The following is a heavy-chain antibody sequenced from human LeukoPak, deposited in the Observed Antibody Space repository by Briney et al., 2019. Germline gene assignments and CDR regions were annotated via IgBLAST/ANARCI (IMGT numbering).Heavy chain of an antibody. CDR2: ISSSGSTI. Sequence: GGSLRLSCAASGFTFSSYAMSWVRQAPGKGLEWVSYISSSGSTIYYADSVKGRFTISRDNAKNSLYLQMNSLRAEDTAVYYCAREANGPRGTDFDYWGQGTLVTVSS. D-gene: IGHD2-8*01. CDR3: AREANGPRGTDFDY. J-gene: IGHJ4*02. V-gene: IGHV3-48*04. CDR1: GFTFSSYA.